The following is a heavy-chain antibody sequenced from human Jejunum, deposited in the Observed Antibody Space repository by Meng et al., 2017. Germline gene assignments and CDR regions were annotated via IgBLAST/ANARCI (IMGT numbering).Heavy chain of an antibody. V-gene: IGHV3-7*01. J-gene: IGHJ4*02. D-gene: IGHD6-13*01. Sequence: GGSLRLSCAASGLTFSDFWMTWVRQAPGKGLEWVANIKKDGSEKYYVDFVKGRFTISRDNTKNSLYLQTNSLRAEDTAVYYCTRGEYSSSWFWVYWGQGNLVTVSS. CDR3: TRGEYSSSWFWVY. CDR2: IKKDGSEK. CDR1: GLTFSDFW.